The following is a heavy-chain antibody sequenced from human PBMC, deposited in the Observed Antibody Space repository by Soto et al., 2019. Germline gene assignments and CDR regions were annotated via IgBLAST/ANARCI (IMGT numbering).Heavy chain of an antibody. V-gene: IGHV3-23*01. D-gene: IGHD1-7*01. CDR1: GFTFTSFA. J-gene: IGHJ3*02. CDR3: AKAFLRRSGTPLGAFEI. Sequence: EVQLLESGGGLVQPGGSLRLSCAASGFTFTSFAITWVRQAPGKGLEWVSHIRGSGGSTCYADSVKGRFTISRDNSKNTLYLQMDSLRAEDTAVKYCAKAFLRRSGTPLGAFEIWGHGTMVTVSS. CDR2: IRGSGGST.